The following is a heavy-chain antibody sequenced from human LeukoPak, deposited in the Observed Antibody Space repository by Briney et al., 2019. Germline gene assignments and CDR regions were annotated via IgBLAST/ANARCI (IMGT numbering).Heavy chain of an antibody. J-gene: IGHJ4*02. D-gene: IGHD2-15*01. Sequence: QPGGSLRLSCAASGSTFSRYWMSWVRQAPGKGLEWVANINQDGSEKYYVDSVKGRFTISRDNAKNSLYLQMNSLRAEDTALYYCARVRSGGSCYRSFDYWGQGTLVTVSS. V-gene: IGHV3-7*03. CDR2: INQDGSEK. CDR1: GSTFSRYW. CDR3: ARVRSGGSCYRSFDY.